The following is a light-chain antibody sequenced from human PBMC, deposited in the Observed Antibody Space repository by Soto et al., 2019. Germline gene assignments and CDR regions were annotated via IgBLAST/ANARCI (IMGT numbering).Light chain of an antibody. J-gene: IGLJ3*02. CDR1: SNDVGGYNY. Sequence: QSALTQPASVSGSPGQSITISCTGTSNDVGGYNYVSWYQQHPGKAPKLMIYDVSNRPSGVSNRFSGSKSGNTASLTISGLQAEDEADYYCSSYTSSSTLENWVFGGGTKLTVL. V-gene: IGLV2-14*01. CDR3: SSYTSSSTLENWV. CDR2: DVS.